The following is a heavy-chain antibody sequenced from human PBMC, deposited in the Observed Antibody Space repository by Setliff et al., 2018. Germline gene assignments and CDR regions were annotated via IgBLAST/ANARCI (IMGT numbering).Heavy chain of an antibody. Sequence: SCKTSGGTFSTFGIHWVRQAPGKGLVWVSRINGDGSITSYADSVRGRFTISRDSSKNTLYLQMNSLRLEDTAVYYCLVAYTSSWYSSGFDPWGQGTLVTVSS. CDR3: LVAYTSSWYSSGFDP. J-gene: IGHJ5*02. CDR1: GGTFSTFG. V-gene: IGHV3-74*01. CDR2: INGDGSIT. D-gene: IGHD6-13*01.